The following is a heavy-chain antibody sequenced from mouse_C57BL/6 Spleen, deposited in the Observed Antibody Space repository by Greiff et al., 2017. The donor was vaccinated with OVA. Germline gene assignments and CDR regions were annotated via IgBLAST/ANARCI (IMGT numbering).Heavy chain of an antibody. J-gene: IGHJ4*01. CDR2: IHPNSGST. V-gene: IGHV1-64*01. D-gene: IGHD1-1*01. Sequence: QVQLQQPGAELVKPGASVKLSCKASGYTFTSYWMHWVKQRLGQGLEWIGMIHPNSGSTNYNEKFKSKATLTVDKSSSTAYMQLSSLTSEDSAVYYCARFTTVVGAMDYWGQGTSVTVSS. CDR1: GYTFTSYW. CDR3: ARFTTVVGAMDY.